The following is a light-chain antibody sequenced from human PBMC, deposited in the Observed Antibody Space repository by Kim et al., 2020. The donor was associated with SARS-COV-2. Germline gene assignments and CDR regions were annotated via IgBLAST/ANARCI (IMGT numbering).Light chain of an antibody. CDR1: QSVNNK. CDR3: QQYNNWPLT. J-gene: IGKJ4*01. CDR2: GAS. V-gene: IGKV3-15*01. Sequence: VAPGERATLSCRASQSVNNKLAWYQQKPGQAPRLLIYGASTRATGIPASFSGSGSGTEFTLTISSLQSEDFAVYYCQQYNNWPLTFGGGTKVDIK.